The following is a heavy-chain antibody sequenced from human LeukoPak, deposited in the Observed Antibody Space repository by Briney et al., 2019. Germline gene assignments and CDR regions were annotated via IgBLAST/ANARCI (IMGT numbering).Heavy chain of an antibody. CDR3: ARGSGWAFDI. J-gene: IGHJ3*02. Sequence: GGSLRLSCAASGFTFSSYWMTWVRQAPGEGLEWVAIIKKDGSAKYYVDSVRGRFTISRDNAENSLYLQLNSLRAEDTAVYYCARGSGWAFDIWGQGTMVTVSS. CDR2: IKKDGSAK. V-gene: IGHV3-7*04. CDR1: GFTFSSYW. D-gene: IGHD6-19*01.